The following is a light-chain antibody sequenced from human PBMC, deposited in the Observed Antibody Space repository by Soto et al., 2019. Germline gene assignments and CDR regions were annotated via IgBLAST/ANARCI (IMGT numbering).Light chain of an antibody. Sequence: DIQMTQSPSTLSASVGDRVTITCRASQSISYWLAWYQQKPGKAPKLLIYKSSNLESGVPSRFSGSGSGTEFSLTISSLQPDDFATYYCQHYANYPITFGGGTKVEIK. CDR2: KSS. CDR3: QHYANYPIT. V-gene: IGKV1-5*03. J-gene: IGKJ4*01. CDR1: QSISYW.